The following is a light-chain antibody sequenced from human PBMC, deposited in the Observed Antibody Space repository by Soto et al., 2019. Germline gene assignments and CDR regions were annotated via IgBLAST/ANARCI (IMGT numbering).Light chain of an antibody. V-gene: IGLV1-40*01. Sequence: QSVLTQPPSVSGAPGQRVTISCTGSSSNIGAGYDVHWYHQLPGTSPKVLIYGNSNRPSGVPDRFSGSKSDTSASLAITGLQAEDEADYYCQSYDSSLSGYVFGTGTKLTVL. J-gene: IGLJ1*01. CDR3: QSYDSSLSGYV. CDR1: SSNIGAGYD. CDR2: GNS.